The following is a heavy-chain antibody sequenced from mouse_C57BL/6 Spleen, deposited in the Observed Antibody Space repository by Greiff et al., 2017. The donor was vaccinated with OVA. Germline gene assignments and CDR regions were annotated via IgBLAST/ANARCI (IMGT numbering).Heavy chain of an antibody. J-gene: IGHJ4*01. CDR3: SREVYGNYVYYAMDD. D-gene: IGHD2-1*01. V-gene: IGHV1-85*01. CDR2: IYPRDGST. CDR1: GYTFTSYD. Sequence: VQLQQSGPELVKPGASVKLSCKASGYTFTSYDINWVKQRPGQGLAWIGWIYPRDGSTKYNEKFKGKATLTVDTSSSTAYMELHSLTSEESAVYFWSREVYGNYVYYAMDDWGQGTSVTVSS.